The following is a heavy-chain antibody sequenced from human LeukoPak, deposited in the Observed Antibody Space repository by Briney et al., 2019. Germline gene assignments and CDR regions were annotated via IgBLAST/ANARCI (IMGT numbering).Heavy chain of an antibody. CDR1: GYTLTELS. Sequence: ASVKVSCKVSGYTLTELSMDWVRQAPGKGLEWMGGFDPEDGETIYAQKFQGRVTMTEDTSTDTAYMELSSLRSEDTAVYYCARGVTMYSSSWDAFDIWGQGTMITVSS. V-gene: IGHV1-24*01. CDR2: FDPEDGET. J-gene: IGHJ3*02. CDR3: ARGVTMYSSSWDAFDI. D-gene: IGHD6-13*01.